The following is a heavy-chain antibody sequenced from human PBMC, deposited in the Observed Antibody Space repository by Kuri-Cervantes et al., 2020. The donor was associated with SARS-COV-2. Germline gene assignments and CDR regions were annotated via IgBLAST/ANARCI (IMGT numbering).Heavy chain of an antibody. CDR2: ISYDGSNK. CDR1: GFTFSRYA. V-gene: IGHV3-30-3*01. J-gene: IGHJ4*02. CDR3: AKDSRYDFWSGYYFDY. Sequence: GGSLRLSCAASGFTFSRYAMHWVRQAPGKGLEWVAVISYDGSNKDYTASGKGRFTISRDNSQNTLYLQMNSLRAEDTAVYYCAKDSRYDFWSGYYFDYWGQGTLVTVSS. D-gene: IGHD3-3*01.